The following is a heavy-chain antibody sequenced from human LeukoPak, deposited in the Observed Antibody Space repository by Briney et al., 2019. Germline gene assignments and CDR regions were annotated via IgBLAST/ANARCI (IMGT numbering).Heavy chain of an antibody. J-gene: IGHJ4*02. V-gene: IGHV3-23*01. CDR2: ISGSGGST. Sequence: GGSLRLSCAASGFTFSSYAMSWVRQAPGKGLEWVSGISGSGGSTYYADSVKGRFTISRDNSKNTLYLQMNSLRAEDTAVYYCAIYGSSGWYYCDYWRQRTLVTVFS. CDR3: AIYGSSGWYYCDY. D-gene: IGHD6-19*01. CDR1: GFTFSSYA.